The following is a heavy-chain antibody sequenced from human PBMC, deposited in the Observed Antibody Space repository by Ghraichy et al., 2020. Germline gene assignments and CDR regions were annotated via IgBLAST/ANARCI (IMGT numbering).Heavy chain of an antibody. CDR3: AREGSEVTMKFVDWFDP. V-gene: IGHV3-7*03. J-gene: IGHJ5*02. D-gene: IGHD3-22*01. Sequence: GGSLRLSCTASGFTLSTYWMSWVRRAPGKGLEWVANIKQDASKKYYVDSVKGRFTISRDNAKNSLYLQMNSLRAEDTAVYYCAREGSEVTMKFVDWFDPWGQGTLVTVSS. CDR2: IKQDASKK. CDR1: GFTLSTYW.